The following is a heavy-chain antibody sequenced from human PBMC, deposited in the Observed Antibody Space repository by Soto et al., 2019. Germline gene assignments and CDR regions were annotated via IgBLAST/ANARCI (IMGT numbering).Heavy chain of an antibody. CDR1: GGSIISYY. D-gene: IGHD2-2*01. Sequence: SETLSLTCTVSGGSIISYYWSWIRQPPGKGLEWIGYIYYSGSTNYNPSLKSRVTISVDTSKNQFSLKLSSVTAADTAVYYCARHVRYCSSTSCYAGDAFEIWGQGTMVTVSS. J-gene: IGHJ3*02. CDR2: IYYSGST. CDR3: ARHVRYCSSTSCYAGDAFEI. V-gene: IGHV4-59*08.